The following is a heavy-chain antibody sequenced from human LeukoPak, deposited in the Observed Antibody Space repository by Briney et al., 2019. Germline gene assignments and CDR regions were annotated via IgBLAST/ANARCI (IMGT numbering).Heavy chain of an antibody. J-gene: IGHJ4*02. CDR3: ATTSPHPYYDFWSGYYRSDY. CDR2: FDPEDGET. CDR1: GYTLTELS. Sequence: ASVKVSCKVSGYTLTELSMHWVRQAPGKGLEWMGGFDPEDGETIYAQKFQGRVTMTEDTSTDTAYMELSSLRSEDTAVYYCATTSPHPYYDFWSGYYRSDYWGQGTLVTVSS. V-gene: IGHV1-24*01. D-gene: IGHD3-3*01.